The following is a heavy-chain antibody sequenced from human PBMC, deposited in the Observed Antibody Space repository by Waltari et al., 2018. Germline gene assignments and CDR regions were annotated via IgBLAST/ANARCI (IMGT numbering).Heavy chain of an antibody. Sequence: QVQLVQSGAEVKKPGASVKVPCKASGHTFTGYYMHWVRQDPGQGLEWMGRINRDSGGTDYAQKFQGRVTMTRDTSITTAYMEVTRLTSDDTAVYYCASNYGSGSLFNYWGQGTLVTASS. CDR3: ASNYGSGSLFNY. V-gene: IGHV1-2*06. CDR1: GHTFTGYY. CDR2: INRDSGGT. J-gene: IGHJ4*02. D-gene: IGHD3-10*01.